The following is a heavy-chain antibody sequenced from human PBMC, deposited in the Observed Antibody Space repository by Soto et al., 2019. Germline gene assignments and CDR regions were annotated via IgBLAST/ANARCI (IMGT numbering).Heavy chain of an antibody. CDR1: GGSISSSSYY. J-gene: IGHJ4*02. D-gene: IGHD3-9*01. Sequence: SETLSLTCTVSGGSISSSSYYWGWIRQPPGKGLEWIGSIYYSGSTYYNPSLKSRVTISVDTSKNQFSLKLSSVTAADTAVYYCARALLTGYYSYFDYWGQGTLVTVSS. CDR2: IYYSGST. CDR3: ARALLTGYYSYFDY. V-gene: IGHV4-39*01.